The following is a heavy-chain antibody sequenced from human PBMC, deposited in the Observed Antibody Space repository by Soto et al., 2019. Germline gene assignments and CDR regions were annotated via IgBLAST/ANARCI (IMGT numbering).Heavy chain of an antibody. CDR3: ASLDYGYAFDI. D-gene: IGHD4-17*01. V-gene: IGHV1-46*03. CDR2: INPSGGST. CDR1: GYTFTSYY. Sequence: PSVNVSCKASGYTFTSYYMHWVLQAPGQGLEWMGIINPSGGSTSYAQKFQGRVTMTRDTSTSTVYMELSSLRSEDTAVYYCASLDYGYAFDIWGQGTMVTVSS. J-gene: IGHJ3*02.